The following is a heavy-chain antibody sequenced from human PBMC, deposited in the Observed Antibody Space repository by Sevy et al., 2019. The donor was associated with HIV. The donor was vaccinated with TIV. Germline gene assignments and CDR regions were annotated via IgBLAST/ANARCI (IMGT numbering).Heavy chain of an antibody. CDR1: GFTFSTYP. V-gene: IGHV3-21*01. D-gene: IGHD3-10*01. Sequence: GGSLRLSCAASGFTFSTYPMNWVRQAPGKGLEWVSSISFSSNYIYYADSVQGRFTIFRDNAKNSVYLQMNSLRVEDTAVYYCARPYGSGSWEAFDLWGQGTLVTVSS. CDR2: ISFSSNYI. CDR3: ARPYGSGSWEAFDL. J-gene: IGHJ3*01.